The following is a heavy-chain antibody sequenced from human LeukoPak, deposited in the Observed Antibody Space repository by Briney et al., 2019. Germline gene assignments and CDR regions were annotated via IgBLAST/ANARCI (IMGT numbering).Heavy chain of an antibody. Sequence: PGGSLRLSCAASGFALSISWMTWVRQAPGKGLEWVTNINRDGSQIDSLDSVKGGFTISRDSANNALYLQMYSLRAEDTAVYYCARGGLTAGFDYSGPVTLVTVSS. CDR2: INRDGSQI. CDR1: GFALSISW. V-gene: IGHV3-7*01. CDR3: ARGGLTAGFDY. J-gene: IGHJ4*02.